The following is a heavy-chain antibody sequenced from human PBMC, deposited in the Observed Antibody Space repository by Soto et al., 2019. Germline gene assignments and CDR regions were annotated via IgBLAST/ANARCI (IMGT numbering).Heavy chain of an antibody. Sequence: ASVKVSCKASGYTFPGYYMHWVRQAPGQGLEWMGWINPNSGGTNYAQKFQGWVTMTRDTSISTAYMELSRLRSDDTAVYYCARGGGTITGTITFDAFDIWGQGTMVTVSS. J-gene: IGHJ3*02. V-gene: IGHV1-2*04. CDR1: GYTFPGYY. CDR3: ARGGGTITGTITFDAFDI. D-gene: IGHD1-20*01. CDR2: INPNSGGT.